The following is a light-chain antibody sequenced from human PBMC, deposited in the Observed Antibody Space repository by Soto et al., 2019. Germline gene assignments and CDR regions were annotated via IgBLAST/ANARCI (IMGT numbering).Light chain of an antibody. CDR2: GDN. V-gene: IGLV3-9*01. Sequence: SYELTQPLSVSVALGQTARIICGGNNIGSKNVHWYQQKPGQAPVLVIYGDNNRPSGIPERFSGSNSGNMATLTIRRAQAGDEADYYCQVWDSSTVIFGGGTKLTVL. CDR1: NIGSKN. J-gene: IGLJ2*01. CDR3: QVWDSSTVI.